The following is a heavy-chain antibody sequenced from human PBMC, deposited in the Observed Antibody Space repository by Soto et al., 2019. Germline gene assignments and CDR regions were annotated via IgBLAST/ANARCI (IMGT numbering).Heavy chain of an antibody. CDR1: GFIFSDYA. J-gene: IGHJ6*02. CDR2: LSHSDGST. Sequence: EVQLLESGGGWVQPGGSLRLSCAASGFIFSDYAMDWVRQTPGRGLEWVSSLSHSDGSTYYADSVQGRFTISRDYSNNTLHLQMNSLRAEDTAVYYCAKRGTRYFYGMDVWGQGTTVTVSS. D-gene: IGHD3-16*01. CDR3: AKRGTRYFYGMDV. V-gene: IGHV3-23*01.